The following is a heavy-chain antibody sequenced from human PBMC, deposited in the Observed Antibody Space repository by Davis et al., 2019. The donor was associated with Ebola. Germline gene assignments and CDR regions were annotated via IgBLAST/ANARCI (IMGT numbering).Heavy chain of an antibody. J-gene: IGHJ6*02. Sequence: MPGGSLRLSCAVYGGSFSGYYWSWIRQPPGKGLEWIGEINHSGSTNYNPSRKSRVTISVDTSKNQLSLKLSSVTAADTAVYYCARDRIVPNYYYYGMDVWGQGTTVTVSS. CDR1: GGSFSGYY. CDR3: ARDRIVPNYYYYGMDV. CDR2: INHSGST. D-gene: IGHD2-2*01. V-gene: IGHV4-34*01.